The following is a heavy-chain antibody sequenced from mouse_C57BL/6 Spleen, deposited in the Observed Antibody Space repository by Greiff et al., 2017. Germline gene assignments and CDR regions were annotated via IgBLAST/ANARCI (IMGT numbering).Heavy chain of an antibody. D-gene: IGHD2-2*01. J-gene: IGHJ2*01. CDR1: GFNIQDYY. V-gene: IGHV14-2*01. CDR3: AKVVMVTDGDY. CDR2: IDPEDGET. Sequence: VQLQQSGAELVKPGASVKLSCTASGFNIQDYYMHWVKQRTEQGLEWIGRIDPEDGETKYAPTFPGKATITADTSSNTAYLQLSSLTSEDTAVYYCAKVVMVTDGDYGGQGTTLTVSS.